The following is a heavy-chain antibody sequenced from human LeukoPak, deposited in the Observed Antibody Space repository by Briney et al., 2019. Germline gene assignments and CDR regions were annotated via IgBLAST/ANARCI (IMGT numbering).Heavy chain of an antibody. J-gene: IGHJ4*02. Sequence: GSLRLSCAASGFTFSNYWMGWVRQAPGKGLEWVANIKEDGTEKYYMDSVKGRLTISRDNAKNSLYLQMDSLRAEDTAVYYCARYGFYTFDYWAREPWSPSPQ. CDR3: ARYGFYTFDY. D-gene: IGHD2/OR15-2a*01. CDR2: IKEDGTEK. CDR1: GFTFSNYW. V-gene: IGHV3-7*01.